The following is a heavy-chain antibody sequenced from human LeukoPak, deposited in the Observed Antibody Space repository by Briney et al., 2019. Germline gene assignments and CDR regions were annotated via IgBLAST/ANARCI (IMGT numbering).Heavy chain of an antibody. CDR2: IYYSGST. CDR1: GGSISRSSYY. CDR3: ARSDWLVRGGDDY. Sequence: SETLSLTCTVSGGSISRSSYYWGWIRQPPGKGLEWIGSIYYSGSTYYNPSLKSRVTISVDTSKNQFSLKVSSVTAADTAVYYCARSDWLVRGGDDYWGQGTLVTVSS. J-gene: IGHJ4*01. D-gene: IGHD6-19*01. V-gene: IGHV4-39*01.